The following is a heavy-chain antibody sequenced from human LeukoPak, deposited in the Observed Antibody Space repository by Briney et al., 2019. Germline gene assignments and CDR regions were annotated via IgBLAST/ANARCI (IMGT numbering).Heavy chain of an antibody. V-gene: IGHV1-2*02. CDR1: GYTFTDYF. D-gene: IGHD2-21*02. CDR3: ARMVLDGGDSIGFDS. Sequence: ASVKVSCKASGYTFTDYFIHWVRQAPGQGLEWMGWINPNIGDASYAQKFQDRVTMTRDRSINAAYMELSRLTSDDTAVYYCARMVLDGGDSIGFDSWGQGTLVTVSS. J-gene: IGHJ5*01. CDR2: INPNIGDA.